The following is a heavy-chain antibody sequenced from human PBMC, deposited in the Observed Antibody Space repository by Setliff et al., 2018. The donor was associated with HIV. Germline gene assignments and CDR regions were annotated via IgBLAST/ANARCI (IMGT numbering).Heavy chain of an antibody. D-gene: IGHD2-21*02. CDR1: GYNFENYA. Sequence: ASVKVSCKTSGYNFENYAINWVRQAPGQGLEWMGWINTNTGNPTYAPGFTGRFVFSLDTSVSTAYLHISRLKAEDTAVYYCAREGWSGDYGGDINWFDPWGQGTLVTVSS. CDR2: INTNTGNP. J-gene: IGHJ5*02. CDR3: AREGWSGDYGGDINWFDP. V-gene: IGHV7-4-1*02.